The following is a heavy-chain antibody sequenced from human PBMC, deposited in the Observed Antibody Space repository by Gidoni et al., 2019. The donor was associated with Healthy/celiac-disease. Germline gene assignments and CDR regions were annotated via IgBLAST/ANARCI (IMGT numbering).Heavy chain of an antibody. Sequence: HIFSNDEKSYSTSLKSSLTISKDTSKSQVVLTMTNMDPVDTATYYCARIRDGNYYYGMDVWGQGTTVTVSS. J-gene: IGHJ6*02. V-gene: IGHV2-26*01. CDR3: ARIRDGNYYYGMDV. CDR2: IFSNDEK.